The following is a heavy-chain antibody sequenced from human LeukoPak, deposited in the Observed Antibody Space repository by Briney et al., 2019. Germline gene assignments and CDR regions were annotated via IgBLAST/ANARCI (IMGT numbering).Heavy chain of an antibody. V-gene: IGHV4-61*08. Sequence: SQTLSPTCTVSGGSISSGGYYWSWIRQPPGKGLEWIGYIYYSGSTHYNPSLKSRVTISVDTSKNQFSLKLSSVTAADTAVYYCARMDSGSYWDYFDYWGQGTLVTVSS. CDR2: IYYSGST. D-gene: IGHD1-26*01. J-gene: IGHJ4*02. CDR3: ARMDSGSYWDYFDY. CDR1: GGSISSGGYY.